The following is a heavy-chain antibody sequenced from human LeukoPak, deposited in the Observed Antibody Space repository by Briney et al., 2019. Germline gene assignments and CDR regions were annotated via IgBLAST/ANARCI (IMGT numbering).Heavy chain of an antibody. CDR3: AKAKSWFLYGSGSYYRDDQRRNEYYFDY. Sequence: PGGSLRLSCAASGFTFSSYGMHWVRQAPGKGLEWVAFIRYDGSNKYYADSVKGRFTISRDNSKNTLYLQMNSLRAEDTAVYYCAKAKSWFLYGSGSYYRDDQRRNEYYFDYWGQGTLVTVSS. J-gene: IGHJ4*02. CDR2: IRYDGSNK. CDR1: GFTFSSYG. D-gene: IGHD3-10*01. V-gene: IGHV3-30*02.